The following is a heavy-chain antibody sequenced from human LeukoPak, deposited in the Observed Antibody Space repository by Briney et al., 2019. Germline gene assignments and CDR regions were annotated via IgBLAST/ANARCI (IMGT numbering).Heavy chain of an antibody. Sequence: ASVKVSCKASGYTFTSYDINWVRQATGQGLEWMGWMNPNSGNTGYAQKFQGRVTMTRNTSISTAYMELSSLRSEDTAVYYCARDSPSYDSSPYIPLGVWGQGILVTVSS. CDR2: MNPNSGNT. V-gene: IGHV1-8*01. CDR3: ARDSPSYDSSPYIPLGV. D-gene: IGHD3-22*01. J-gene: IGHJ4*02. CDR1: GYTFTSYD.